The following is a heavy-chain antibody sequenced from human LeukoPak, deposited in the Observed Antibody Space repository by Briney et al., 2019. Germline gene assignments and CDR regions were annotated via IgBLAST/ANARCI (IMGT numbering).Heavy chain of an antibody. D-gene: IGHD6-19*01. CDR1: GFLFSSYA. Sequence: GRSLRLSCAASGFLFSSYAMDWVRQSPGKGLEWVAVISRDGSDKYYADSVKGRFTISRDNSKNTVYLEISNLRVEDTAVYYCARDYLSSGWYVASYDYWGRGTLVIVSS. J-gene: IGHJ4*02. CDR2: ISRDGSDK. CDR3: ARDYLSSGWYVASYDY. V-gene: IGHV3-30*04.